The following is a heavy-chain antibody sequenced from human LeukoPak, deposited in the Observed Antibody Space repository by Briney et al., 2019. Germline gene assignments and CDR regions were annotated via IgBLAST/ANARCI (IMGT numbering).Heavy chain of an antibody. D-gene: IGHD2-15*01. CDR1: GFTFSSYA. CDR3: ARERCSGGSCTYDPFDI. J-gene: IGHJ3*02. Sequence: GGSLRLSRAASGFTFSSYAMSWVRQVPGKGLEWVSVISGSGDNTYYADSVKGRFTISRDNSKNMLYLQMNSLRFEDTAVYFCARERCSGGSCTYDPFDIWGHGTMVTVST. V-gene: IGHV3-23*01. CDR2: ISGSGDNT.